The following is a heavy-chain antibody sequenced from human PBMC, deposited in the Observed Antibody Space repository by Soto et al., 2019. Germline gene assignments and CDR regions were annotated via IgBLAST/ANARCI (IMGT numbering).Heavy chain of an antibody. Sequence: QLQLQESGSGLVKPSQKLSLTCTVSGGSINSGGSSWSWIRQPPGKGLEWIGYIYRSGSAYYSPSRQNRVTISVDTSKNHFSLHLTSVTAADTAVYYCAVSGRGGLDVWGQGTTVTVSS. V-gene: IGHV4-30-2*01. CDR1: GGSINSGGSS. CDR3: AVSGRGGLDV. CDR2: IYRSGSA. J-gene: IGHJ6*02. D-gene: IGHD3-10*01.